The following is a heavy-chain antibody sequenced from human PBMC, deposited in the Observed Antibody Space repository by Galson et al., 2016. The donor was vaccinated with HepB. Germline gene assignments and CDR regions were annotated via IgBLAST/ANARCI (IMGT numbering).Heavy chain of an antibody. Sequence: SVKVSCKAPGGSFSRYAISWVRQAPGQGLEWMGGIIPRFDIANSAQKFQDRVTITADKSTSTSYMELSSLRSEDTAVYYCARAFFDSSWARQYYYYIDVWGRGTTVTVSS. V-gene: IGHV1-69*10. D-gene: IGHD6-13*01. CDR1: GGSFSRYA. CDR3: ARAFFDSSWARQYYYYIDV. CDR2: IIPRFDIA. J-gene: IGHJ6*03.